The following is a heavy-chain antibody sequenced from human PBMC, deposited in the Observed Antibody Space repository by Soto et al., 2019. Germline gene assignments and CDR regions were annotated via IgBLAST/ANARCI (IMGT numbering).Heavy chain of an antibody. CDR2: ISYDGSVK. J-gene: IGHJ3*01. D-gene: IGHD3-10*01. Sequence: QPGGSLRLSCAASGFTFNNYGMHWVRQAPGKGLEWVAVISYDGSVKFYADSLQGRFTISRDNSKNTLYLQMNSLRPEDTAVYFCAKSDAILWFGEGKSAFAVWGQGTLVTVSS. CDR3: AKSDAILWFGEGKSAFAV. CDR1: GFTFNNYG. V-gene: IGHV3-30*18.